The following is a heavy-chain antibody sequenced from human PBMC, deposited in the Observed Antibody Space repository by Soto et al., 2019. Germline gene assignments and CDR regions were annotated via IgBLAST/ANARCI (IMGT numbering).Heavy chain of an antibody. CDR3: ARNRLNSGYDSRFDP. CDR1: GGSVTSDEDY. D-gene: IGHD5-12*01. CDR2: IYHSGST. J-gene: IGHJ5*02. Sequence: SETLSLTCTVSGGSVTSDEDYWSWVRQPPGKGLEWIGEIYHSGSTNYNPSLKSRVTISVDKSKNQFSLKLSSVTAADTAVYYCARNRLNSGYDSRFDPWGQGTLVTVSS. V-gene: IGHV4-4*02.